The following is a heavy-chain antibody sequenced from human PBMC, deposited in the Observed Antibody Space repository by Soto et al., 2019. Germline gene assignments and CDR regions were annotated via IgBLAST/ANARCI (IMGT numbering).Heavy chain of an antibody. J-gene: IGHJ4*02. CDR1: GFSLSNARMG. D-gene: IGHD2-2*01. CDR3: ARTYSTSWSYFDY. V-gene: IGHV2-26*01. CDR2: IFSNDEK. Sequence: SGPTLVNPTETLTLTCTVSGFSLSNARMGVSWIRQPPGKALEWLAHIFSNDEKSYSTSLKSRLTISKDTSKSQVVLTMTNMDPVDTATYYCARTYSTSWSYFDYWGQGALVTVSS.